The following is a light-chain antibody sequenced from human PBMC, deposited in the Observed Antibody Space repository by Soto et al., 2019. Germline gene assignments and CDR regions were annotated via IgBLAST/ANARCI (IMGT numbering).Light chain of an antibody. CDR1: QSVSSN. CDR3: HPYNSWYT. V-gene: IGKV3-15*01. J-gene: IGKJ2*01. Sequence: VLTQSPATLSVSPGKRAILSCRASQSVSSNLAWYQQKPGQAPRLLIYGASTRATGIPARFSGSGSGTFFSLTIRSLQSEDFAVYCCHPYNSWYTFGQGTKLEIK. CDR2: GAS.